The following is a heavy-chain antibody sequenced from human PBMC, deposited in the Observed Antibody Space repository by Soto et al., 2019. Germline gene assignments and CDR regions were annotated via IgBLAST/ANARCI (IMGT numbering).Heavy chain of an antibody. CDR3: EREAPPVPGTYGGDY. J-gene: IGHJ4*02. Sequence: QVQLVQSGAGVNKPGSSGKVSCKAYGGTFSSYAIIWVRHAPGQGLEWMGGIIPIFGTANYAKKFRVRVTITADESTSTAYMELSSLRSEDTAVYYCEREAPPVPGTYGGDYWGQETLVIDSS. CDR2: IIPIFGTA. D-gene: IGHD1-1*01. CDR1: GGTFSSYA. V-gene: IGHV1-69*01.